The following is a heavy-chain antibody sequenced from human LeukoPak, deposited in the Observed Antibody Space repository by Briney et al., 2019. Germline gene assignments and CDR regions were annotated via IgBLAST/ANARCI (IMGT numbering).Heavy chain of an antibody. D-gene: IGHD1-26*01. CDR1: GFAFSRYP. CDR2: LSYDGTNI. J-gene: IGHJ1*01. CDR3: VRERVGAIEN. V-gene: IGHV3-30-3*01. Sequence: GGSLRLSCAASGFAFSRYPMHWVRQSPGKGLEWVAGLSYDGTNIYYAASVKGRFTISRDITANTLSLLMNSLKTEDTAIYFCVRERVGAIENWGQGALVTVSS.